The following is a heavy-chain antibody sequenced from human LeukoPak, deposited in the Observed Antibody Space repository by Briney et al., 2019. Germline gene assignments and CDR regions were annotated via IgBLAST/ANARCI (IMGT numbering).Heavy chain of an antibody. CDR2: IYTSGST. D-gene: IGHD6-19*01. J-gene: IGHJ6*02. Sequence: SETLSLTCTVSGGSISSYYSSWIRQPAGKGLEWIGRIYTSGSTNYNPSLKSRVTMSVDTSKDQFSLKLSSVTAADTAVYYCAREYSSGWRSMDVWGQGTTVTVSS. CDR3: AREYSSGWRSMDV. CDR1: GGSISSYY. V-gene: IGHV4-4*07.